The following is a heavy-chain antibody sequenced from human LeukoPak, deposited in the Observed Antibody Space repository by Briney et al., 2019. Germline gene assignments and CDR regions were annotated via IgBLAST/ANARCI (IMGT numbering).Heavy chain of an antibody. CDR2: INHSGST. CDR3: ARLDYGDYQDY. V-gene: IGHV4-34*01. J-gene: IGHJ4*02. D-gene: IGHD4-17*01. CDR1: GGSFSGYY. Sequence: PSETLSLTCAVYGGSFSGYYWSWIRQPPGKGLEWIGEINHSGSTNYNPSLKSRVTISVDTSKNQSSLKLSSVTAADTAVYYCARLDYGDYQDYWGQGTLVTVSS.